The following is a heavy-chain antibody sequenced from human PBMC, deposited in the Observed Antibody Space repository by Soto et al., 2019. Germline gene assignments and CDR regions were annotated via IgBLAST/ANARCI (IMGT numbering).Heavy chain of an antibody. J-gene: IGHJ5*02. V-gene: IGHV5-10-1*01. CDR1: GYTFTTFW. CDR2: IDPRDSYT. D-gene: IGHD2-2*01. Sequence: GESLKISCTGFGYTFTTFWISWVRQMPGRGLEWMGRIDPRDSYTNYGPSFQGHVTISADKSISTAYLQWGSLKASDTAMYYCARLFCSSSTCESWFDPWGQGTLVTVSS. CDR3: ARLFCSSSTCESWFDP.